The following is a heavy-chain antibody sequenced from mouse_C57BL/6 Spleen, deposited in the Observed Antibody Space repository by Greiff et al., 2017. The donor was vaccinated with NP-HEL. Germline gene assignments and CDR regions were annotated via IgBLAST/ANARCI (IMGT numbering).Heavy chain of an antibody. D-gene: IGHD1-1*02. Sequence: VQLVESGAELVKPGASVKMSCTASGYTFTSYWITWVKQRPGQGLEWIGDIYPGSGSTNYNEKFKSKATLTVDTSSSTAYMQLSSLKSEDSAVYYCARRWGCCDAWFAYWGQGTLVTVSA. CDR2: IYPGSGST. J-gene: IGHJ3*01. V-gene: IGHV1-55*01. CDR3: ARRWGCCDAWFAY. CDR1: GYTFTSYW.